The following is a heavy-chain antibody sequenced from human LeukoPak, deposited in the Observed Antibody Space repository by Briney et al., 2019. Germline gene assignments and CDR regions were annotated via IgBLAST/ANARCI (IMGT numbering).Heavy chain of an antibody. D-gene: IGHD2-8*01. V-gene: IGHV3-23*01. CDR1: GFTFSSYA. J-gene: IGHJ4*02. CDR3: AKLAMAYVTNEAYY. Sequence: PGGSLRLSCAASGFTFSSYAMSWVRPAPGKGLEWVSAISGSGGSTYYADSVKGRFTISRDNSKNTLYLQMNSLRAEGTAVYYCAKLAMAYVTNEAYYWGQGTLVTVSS. CDR2: ISGSGGST.